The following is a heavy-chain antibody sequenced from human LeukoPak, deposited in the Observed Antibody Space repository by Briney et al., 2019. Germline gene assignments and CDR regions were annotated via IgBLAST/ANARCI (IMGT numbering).Heavy chain of an antibody. J-gene: IGHJ4*02. V-gene: IGHV3-7*01. CDR3: AGGVIATGVFDY. CDR1: GFTFSNFD. CDR2: IKQDGSEK. Sequence: GGSLRLSCAASGFTFSNFDFIWVRQAPGKGLEWVANIKQDGSEKYYVDSVKGRFTISRDNAKNSLYLQMNSLRAEDTAVYYCAGGVIATGVFDYWGQGTLVTVSS. D-gene: IGHD3-16*02.